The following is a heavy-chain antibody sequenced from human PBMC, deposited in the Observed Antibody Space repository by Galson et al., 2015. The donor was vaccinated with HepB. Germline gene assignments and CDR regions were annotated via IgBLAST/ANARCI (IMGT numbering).Heavy chain of an antibody. CDR3: AREGWGLDH. Sequence: CAISGDSVSSNSASWHWIRQSPSRGLEWLGRTYYRSSWHNEYAVSVRGRITISPDTSKNLFSLQFNSVTPEDTAVYYCAREGWGLDHWAQGTLVTVSS. CDR1: GDSVSSNSAS. J-gene: IGHJ4*02. CDR2: TYYRSSWHN. D-gene: IGHD7-27*01. V-gene: IGHV6-1*01.